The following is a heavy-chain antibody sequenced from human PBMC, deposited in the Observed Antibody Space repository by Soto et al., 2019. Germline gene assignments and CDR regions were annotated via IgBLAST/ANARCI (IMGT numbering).Heavy chain of an antibody. D-gene: IGHD6-19*01. CDR2: IYHSGST. V-gene: IGHV4-30-2*01. CDR1: GGSISSGGYS. CDR3: ARAGGLGAVAADY. Sequence: QLQLQESGSGLVKPSQTLSLTCAVSGGSISSGGYSWSWIRQPPGKGLEWIGYIYHSGSTYYDPSLKSRVTISVDRSKNQFSLKLSSVTAADTAVYYCARAGGLGAVAADYWGQGTLVTVSS. J-gene: IGHJ4*02.